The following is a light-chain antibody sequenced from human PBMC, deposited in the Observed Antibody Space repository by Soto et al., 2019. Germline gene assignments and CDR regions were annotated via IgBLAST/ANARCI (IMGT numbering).Light chain of an antibody. CDR1: QDIGIH. CDR3: LQHKSFPFT. J-gene: IGKJ5*01. CDR2: AAS. Sequence: DIQMTQSPSSLSASVGDRVTITCRASQDIGIHLGWYQQKPRQAPKRLIYAASSLESGVPSRFSGSGSGTEFTLTISSLQPEDFAAYYCLQHKSFPFTFGQGTRLDIK. V-gene: IGKV1-17*01.